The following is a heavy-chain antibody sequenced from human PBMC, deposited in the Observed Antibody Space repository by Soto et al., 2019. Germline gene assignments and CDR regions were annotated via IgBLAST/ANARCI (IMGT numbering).Heavy chain of an antibody. J-gene: IGHJ6*02. CDR3: ARAELGYCSSTSCYSHYYYYGMDG. V-gene: IGHV1-69*01. CDR1: GGTFSSYA. Sequence: QVQLVQSGAEVKKPGSSVKVSCKASGGTFSSYAISWVRQAPGQGLEWMGGIIPIFGTANYAQKFQGRVTITADESTSTAYMELSSLRSEDTAVYYCARAELGYCSSTSCYSHYYYYGMDGWGQGTTVTVSS. CDR2: IIPIFGTA. D-gene: IGHD2-2*01.